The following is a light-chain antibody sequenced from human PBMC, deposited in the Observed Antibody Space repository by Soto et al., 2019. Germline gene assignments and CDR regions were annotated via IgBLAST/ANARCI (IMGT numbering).Light chain of an antibody. V-gene: IGLV2-14*01. Sequence: QSVLTQPASVSGSPGQSITISCTGTSSDVGGYNYVSWYQQHPGKAPKLMIYEVSNRPSGVSNRFSGSKSGNTASLTISGLKTEDEADYYCQSYDSSNCVFGAGTKLTVL. J-gene: IGLJ1*01. CDR3: QSYDSSNCV. CDR2: EVS. CDR1: SSDVGGYNY.